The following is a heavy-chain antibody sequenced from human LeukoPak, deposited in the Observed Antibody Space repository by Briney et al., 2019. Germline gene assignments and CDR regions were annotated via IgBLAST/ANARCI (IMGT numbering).Heavy chain of an antibody. Sequence: GGSLRLSCAASGFTFSSYAMSWVCQAPGRGLEWVSAISGSGGSTYYADSVKGRFTISRDNSKNTLYLQMNSLRAEDTAVCYCARLGSSWQLDYWGQGTLVTVSS. V-gene: IGHV3-23*01. D-gene: IGHD6-13*01. CDR3: ARLGSSWQLDY. CDR2: ISGSGGST. J-gene: IGHJ4*02. CDR1: GFTFSSYA.